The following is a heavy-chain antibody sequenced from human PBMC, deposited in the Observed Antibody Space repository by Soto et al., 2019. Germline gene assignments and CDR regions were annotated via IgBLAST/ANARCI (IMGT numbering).Heavy chain of an antibody. J-gene: IGHJ4*02. CDR3: VRGGYCSSTSCYMVY. CDR2: IIPILGIA. Sequence: QVQLVQSGAEVKKPGSSVKVSCKASGGTFSSYTISWVRQAPGQGLEWMGRIIPILGIANYAQKFQGRVTITADKSTSTAYMELSSLRSEDTAVYYCVRGGYCSSTSCYMVYWGQGTLVTVSS. CDR1: GGTFSSYT. V-gene: IGHV1-69*02. D-gene: IGHD2-2*02.